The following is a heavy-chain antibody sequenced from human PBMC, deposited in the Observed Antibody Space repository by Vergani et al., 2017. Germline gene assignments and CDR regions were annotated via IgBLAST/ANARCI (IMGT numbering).Heavy chain of an antibody. D-gene: IGHD3-22*01. CDR3: AKDNVPGYYDSSGSCDY. V-gene: IGHV1-69*08. J-gene: IGHJ4*02. Sequence: QVQLVQSGAEVKKPGSSVKVSCKASGATFRSNTISWVRQVPGQGLEWMGRIIPVLGKTKYAQDFQGRLTITADTSTSTAYMELTSLRSQDTAVYYCAKDNVPGYYDSSGSCDYWGQGTLVTVSS. CDR2: IIPVLGKT. CDR1: GATFRSNT.